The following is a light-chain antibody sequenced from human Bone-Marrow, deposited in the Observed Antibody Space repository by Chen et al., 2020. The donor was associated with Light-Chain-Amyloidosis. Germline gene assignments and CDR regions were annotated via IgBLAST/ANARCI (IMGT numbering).Light chain of an antibody. Sequence: SSDPTQPPSVSVAPAQTARNTFSGDDLPRKYAYWYQQKPGQAPVLAIHRDTERPSGISERFSGSSSGTTATLTISGVQAEDEADYHCQSADSSGTYEVIFGGGTKLTVL. V-gene: IGLV3-25*03. J-gene: IGLJ2*01. CDR3: QSADSSGTYEVI. CDR2: RDT. CDR1: DLPRKY.